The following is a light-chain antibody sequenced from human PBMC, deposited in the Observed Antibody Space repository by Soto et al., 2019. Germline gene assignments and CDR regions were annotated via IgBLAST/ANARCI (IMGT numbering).Light chain of an antibody. CDR2: DAS. CDR3: QQRSNWPT. V-gene: IGKV3-11*01. CDR1: QSVSSY. J-gene: IGKJ5*01. Sequence: EIVLTQSPGTLSLPPGERATLSCRASQSVSSYLAWYQQKPGQAPRLLIYDASNRATGIPARFSGSGSGTDFTLTISSLEPEDFAVYYCQQRSNWPTFGQGTRLEI.